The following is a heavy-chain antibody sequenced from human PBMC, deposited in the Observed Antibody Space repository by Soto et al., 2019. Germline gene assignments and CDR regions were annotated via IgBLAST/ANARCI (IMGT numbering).Heavy chain of an antibody. Sequence: SETLSLTCTVSGGSISSGDYYWSWIRQPPGKGLEWIGYIYYSGSTYYNPSLKSRVTISVDTSKNQFSLKLSSVTAADTAVYYCARGYDSSGYYFDYWGQGTLVTVSS. CDR2: IYYSGST. CDR1: GGSISSGDYY. D-gene: IGHD3-22*01. V-gene: IGHV4-30-4*01. CDR3: ARGYDSSGYYFDY. J-gene: IGHJ4*02.